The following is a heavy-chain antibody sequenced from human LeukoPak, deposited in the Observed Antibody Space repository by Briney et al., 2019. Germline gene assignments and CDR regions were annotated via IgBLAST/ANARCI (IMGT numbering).Heavy chain of an antibody. D-gene: IGHD2-15*01. CDR3: ARRGYCSGGNCYSGGQYFQH. CDR1: GYSISSGYY. J-gene: IGHJ1*01. Sequence: SETLSLTCAVSGYSISSGYYWGWIRQPPGKGLEWIGSIYHSGSTYYNPSLKSRVTISVDTSKNQFSLKLSSVTAADTAVYYCARRGYCSGGNCYSGGQYFQHWGQGTLGTVSS. CDR2: IYHSGST. V-gene: IGHV4-38-2*01.